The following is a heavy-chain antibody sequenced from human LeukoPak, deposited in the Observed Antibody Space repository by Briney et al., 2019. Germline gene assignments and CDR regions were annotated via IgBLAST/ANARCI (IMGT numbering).Heavy chain of an antibody. CDR2: MNPNSGNT. CDR1: GYTFTSYD. Sequence: ASVKVSCKASGYTFTSYDINWVRQATGQGLEWMGWMNPNSGNTGYEQKFQGRLTITRNTSLSTAYMELSSLRSEDTAVYYCARGLHPQVVAGRELGYWGQGTLVTVSS. CDR3: ARGLHPQVVAGRELGY. J-gene: IGHJ4*02. D-gene: IGHD6-19*01. V-gene: IGHV1-8*03.